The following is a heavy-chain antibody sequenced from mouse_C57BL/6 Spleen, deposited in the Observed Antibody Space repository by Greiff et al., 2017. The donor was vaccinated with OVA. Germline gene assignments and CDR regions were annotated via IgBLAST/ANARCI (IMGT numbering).Heavy chain of an antibody. J-gene: IGHJ1*03. CDR1: GFTFSSYA. V-gene: IGHV5-9-1*02. Sequence: VQLKESGEGLVKPGGSLKLSCAASGFTFSSYAMSWVRQTPEKRLEWVAYISSGGDYIYYADTVKGRFTISRDNARNTLYLQMSSLKSEDTAMYYCTREGSYDYDVNWYFDVWGTGTTVTVSS. CDR2: ISSGGDYI. CDR3: TREGSYDYDVNWYFDV. D-gene: IGHD2-4*01.